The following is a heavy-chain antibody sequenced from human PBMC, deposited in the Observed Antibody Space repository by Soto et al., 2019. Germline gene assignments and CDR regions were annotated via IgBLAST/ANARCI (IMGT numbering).Heavy chain of an antibody. D-gene: IGHD3-10*01. CDR1: GDSIRSYF. J-gene: IGHJ5*02. CDR2: IPYSGGP. V-gene: IGHV4-59*01. CDR3: ASSKMGLISVLET. Sequence: SETLSLTCNVSGDSIRSYFWSWVRQPPGKGLEWIGYIPYSGGPTYNPSLKSRVTISIDTSKKQFSLKMTSVTAADTAVYYCASSKMGLISVLETWGQGTLVTVSS.